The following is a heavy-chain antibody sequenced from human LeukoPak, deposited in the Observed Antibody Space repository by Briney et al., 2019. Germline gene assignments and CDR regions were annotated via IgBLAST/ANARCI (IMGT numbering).Heavy chain of an antibody. CDR3: ASLVDDDYGDYFPSY. CDR1: GYXXXXYG. V-gene: IGHV1-18*01. Sequence: GASVKVSCKASGYXXXXYGISWVRQAPGXXXXXXXXXSAYNGNTNYAQKLQGRVTMTTDTSTSTAYMELRSLRSDNTAVYYCASLVDDDYGDYFPSYWGQGTLVTVSS. D-gene: IGHD4-17*01. J-gene: IGHJ4*02. CDR2: XSAYNGNT.